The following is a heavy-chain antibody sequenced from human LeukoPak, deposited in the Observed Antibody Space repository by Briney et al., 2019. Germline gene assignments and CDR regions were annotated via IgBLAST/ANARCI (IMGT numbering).Heavy chain of an antibody. CDR1: GYTFTGYY. J-gene: IGHJ4*02. CDR3: ARDRYSSSYIDY. V-gene: IGHV1-2*02. CDR2: INPNSGGT. Sequence: ASVKVSCKASGYTFTGYYMHWVRQAPGQGLEWMGWINPNSGGTNYAQKFQGRVTMTRDTSISTAYMELSRLRSDDTAVYYCARDRYSSSYIDYWGQGTLVTVSS. D-gene: IGHD6-6*01.